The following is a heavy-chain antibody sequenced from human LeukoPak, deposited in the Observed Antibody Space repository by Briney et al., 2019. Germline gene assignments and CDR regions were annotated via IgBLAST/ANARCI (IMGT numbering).Heavy chain of an antibody. CDR1: GFTVSNNY. CDR2: IYSDDTT. J-gene: IGHJ4*02. D-gene: IGHD4-17*01. V-gene: IGHV3-53*01. Sequence: GGSLRLSCAASGFTVSNNYMGWVRQAPGTGLEWVSVIYSDDTTYYADSVKGRFTISRDNSKNTLYLQMNSLRAEDTAVYYCARGPYVYGDSPLGFDYWGQGTLVTVSS. CDR3: ARGPYVYGDSPLGFDY.